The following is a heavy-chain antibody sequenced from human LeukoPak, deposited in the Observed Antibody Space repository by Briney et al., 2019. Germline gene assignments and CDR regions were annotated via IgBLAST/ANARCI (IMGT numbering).Heavy chain of an antibody. CDR3: ARDRIVGATSPGGY. D-gene: IGHD1-26*01. Sequence: GGSLRLSXAASGFTFDDYAMTWVCQAPGKGVEWVSGINWNGGSTGYADSVKGRFTISRDNAKNSLYLQMNSLRAEDTAFYYCARDRIVGATSPGGYWGQGTLVTVSS. CDR1: GFTFDDYA. CDR2: INWNGGST. J-gene: IGHJ4*02. V-gene: IGHV3-20*04.